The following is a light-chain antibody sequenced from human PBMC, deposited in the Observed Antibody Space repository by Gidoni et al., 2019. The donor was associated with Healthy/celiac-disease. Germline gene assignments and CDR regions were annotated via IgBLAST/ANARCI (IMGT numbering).Light chain of an antibody. CDR3: SSCTSSSTSLYV. V-gene: IGLV2-14*01. CDR1: SSDVGGYNY. J-gene: IGLJ1*01. Sequence: QSALTQPASVSGSPGQSLTISCTGTSSDVGGYNYVSWYQQHPGKAPKLMIYDVSNRPSGVSNRFSGSKSGNTASLTISGLQAEDEADYYCSSCTSSSTSLYVFGTGTKVTVL. CDR2: DVS.